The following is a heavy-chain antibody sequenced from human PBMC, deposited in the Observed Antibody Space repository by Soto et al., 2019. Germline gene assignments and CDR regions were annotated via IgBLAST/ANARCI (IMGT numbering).Heavy chain of an antibody. V-gene: IGHV1-2*04. CDR2: INPNSGGT. CDR3: ARGELDIVVVVAATGNDAFDI. Sequence: ASVKVSCKASGYTFTGYYMHWVRQAPGQGLEWMGWINPNSGGTNYAQKFQGWVTMTRDTSISTAYMELSRLRSDDTAVYYCARGELDIVVVVAATGNDAFDIWGQGTMVTVSS. CDR1: GYTFTGYY. J-gene: IGHJ3*02. D-gene: IGHD2-15*01.